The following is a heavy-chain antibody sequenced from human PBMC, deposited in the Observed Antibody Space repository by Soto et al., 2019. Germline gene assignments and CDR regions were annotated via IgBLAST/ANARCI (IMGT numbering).Heavy chain of an antibody. D-gene: IGHD4-4*01. CDR2: IAYDGSNR. CDR1: GFSISRSA. Sequence: QVQLVESGGGVVQPGRSLRLSCAASGFSISRSAMHWVRQAPGKGLEWVAVIAYDGSNRWYADSAKGRFTISRDKSKNTVYLQMSSLRGEDTAVYYCARDLQAGTDNVNWFATWGQGTLVTVSS. J-gene: IGHJ5*02. V-gene: IGHV3-30*04. CDR3: ARDLQAGTDNVNWFAT.